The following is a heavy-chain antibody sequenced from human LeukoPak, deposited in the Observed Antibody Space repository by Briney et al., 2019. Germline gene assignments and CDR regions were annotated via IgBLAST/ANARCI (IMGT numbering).Heavy chain of an antibody. Sequence: ASVKVSCKASGYTFTGYYMHWVRQAPGQGLEWMGRISPKSGDSDYSQKFQGGVTLTSDSSITTAHMELNRLTSDATAVYYCASGTYGDYSFDFWGQGTLVTVSS. V-gene: IGHV1-2*06. CDR1: GYTFTGYY. D-gene: IGHD4-17*01. CDR3: ASGTYGDYSFDF. CDR2: ISPKSGDS. J-gene: IGHJ4*02.